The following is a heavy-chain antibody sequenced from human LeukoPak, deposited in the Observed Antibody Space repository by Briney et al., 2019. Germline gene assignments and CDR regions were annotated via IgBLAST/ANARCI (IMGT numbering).Heavy chain of an antibody. Sequence: GGTLRLSCAASGFTFSSYGMSWVRQAPGKGLEWVSAISGSGGSTYYADSVKGRFTISRDNSKNTLYLQMNSLRAEDTAVYYCAKDLGSLWFGELFDYWGQGTLVTVSS. D-gene: IGHD3-10*01. V-gene: IGHV3-23*01. CDR2: ISGSGGST. CDR1: GFTFSSYG. J-gene: IGHJ4*02. CDR3: AKDLGSLWFGELFDY.